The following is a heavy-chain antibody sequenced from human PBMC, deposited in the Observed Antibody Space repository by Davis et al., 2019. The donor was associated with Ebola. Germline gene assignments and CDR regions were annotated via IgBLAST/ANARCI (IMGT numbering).Heavy chain of an antibody. V-gene: IGHV1-69*04. CDR3: ARDIVVVSADKFVYWGIDY. CDR1: GGTFSSYA. D-gene: IGHD2-2*01. J-gene: IGHJ4*02. Sequence: AASVKVSCKASGGTFSSYAISWVRQAPGQGLEWMGRIIPILGIANYAQKFQGRVTITADKSTSTAYMELSSLRSEDTAVYYCARDIVVVSADKFVYWGIDYWGQGTLVTVSS. CDR2: IIPILGIA.